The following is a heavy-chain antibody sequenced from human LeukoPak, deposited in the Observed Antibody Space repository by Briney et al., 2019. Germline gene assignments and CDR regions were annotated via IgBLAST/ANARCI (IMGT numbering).Heavy chain of an antibody. V-gene: IGHV1-69*13. J-gene: IGHJ5*02. Sequence: SLKVSCKASGVTFSSYTISWVRPAPGQRLEWIGGIIPIFGTSNYAQKFQGRDTTSADESTSTAYVELSSLRSEDTAVYYCARVLEAAAVIDPWGQGTLVTVSS. CDR1: GVTFSSYT. CDR3: ARVLEAAAVIDP. D-gene: IGHD6-13*01. CDR2: IIPIFGTS.